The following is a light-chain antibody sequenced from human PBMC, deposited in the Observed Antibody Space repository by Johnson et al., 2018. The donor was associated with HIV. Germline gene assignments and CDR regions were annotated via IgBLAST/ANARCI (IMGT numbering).Light chain of an antibody. V-gene: IGLV1-51*01. J-gene: IGLJ1*01. Sequence: QSVLTQPPSVSAAPGQKVTISCSGSSSNIGNNFVSWYQHLPGTAPKVLIYDNKKRPSGIPDRFSGSKSGTSATLGITGLQTGDEADYYCGTWNSSLSAHDYVFGTWTKVTVL. CDR2: DNK. CDR1: SSNIGNNF. CDR3: GTWNSSLSAHDYV.